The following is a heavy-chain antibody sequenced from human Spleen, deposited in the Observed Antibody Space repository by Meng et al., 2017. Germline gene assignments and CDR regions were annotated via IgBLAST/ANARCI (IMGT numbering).Heavy chain of an antibody. Sequence: SETLSLTCAVSGYSITSGHYWGWVRQTPGKGLEWIGSMYHSGSNTYNPSLKSRVVISVDTSKNNFSLKLRSVTAADTAVYYCVRERSTSSSRGWFDPWGQGSLVTVSS. CDR3: VRERSTSSSRGWFDP. CDR2: MYHSGSN. J-gene: IGHJ5*02. CDR1: GYSITSGHY. V-gene: IGHV4-38-2*01. D-gene: IGHD2-2*01.